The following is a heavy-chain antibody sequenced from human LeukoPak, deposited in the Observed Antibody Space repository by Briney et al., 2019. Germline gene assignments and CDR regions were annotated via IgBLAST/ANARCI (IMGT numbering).Heavy chain of an antibody. CDR2: INAGNGNT. V-gene: IGHV1-3*01. Sequence: GASVKVSCKASGYTFTSYAMHWVRQAPGQRLEWMGWINAGNGNTKYSQKFQGRVTITRDTSASTAYMELSSLRSEDTAVYYCARDGYSGSLYYYGMDVWGQGTTVTVSS. D-gene: IGHD5-12*01. CDR1: GYTFTSYA. CDR3: ARDGYSGSLYYYGMDV. J-gene: IGHJ6*02.